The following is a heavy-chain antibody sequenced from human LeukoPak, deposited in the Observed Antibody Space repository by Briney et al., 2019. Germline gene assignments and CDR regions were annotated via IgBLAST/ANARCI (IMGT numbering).Heavy chain of an antibody. CDR2: ISYDGSNK. Sequence: GRSLTLSCAASGFTFSSYAMHWVRQAPGKELERVAVISYDGSNKYYADSVKGRFTISRDNSKNTLYLQMNSLRAEDTAVYYCARGSEWLTHYYYYGMDVWGQGTTVTVSS. V-gene: IGHV3-30-3*01. J-gene: IGHJ6*02. CDR3: ARGSEWLTHYYYYGMDV. D-gene: IGHD6-19*01. CDR1: GFTFSSYA.